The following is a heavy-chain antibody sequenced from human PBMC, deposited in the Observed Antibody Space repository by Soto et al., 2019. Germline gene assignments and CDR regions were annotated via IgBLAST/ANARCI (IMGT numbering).Heavy chain of an antibody. V-gene: IGHV3-23*01. J-gene: IGHJ1*01. Sequence: EVQLLESGGGLVQPGGSLRLSCAASGFIFSNYAMNWVRQAPGKGLEWVSAISGSGGSTYYADSVKGRFTISRDNSKNTLYLQMNSLRAEDTAVYYCAKPSAVTTYPAEYFQHWGQGTLVTVSS. CDR1: GFIFSNYA. D-gene: IGHD4-17*01. CDR3: AKPSAVTTYPAEYFQH. CDR2: ISGSGGST.